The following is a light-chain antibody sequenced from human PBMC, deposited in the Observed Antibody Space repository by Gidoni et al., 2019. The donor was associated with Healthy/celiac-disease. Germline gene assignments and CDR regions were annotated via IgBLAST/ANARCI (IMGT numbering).Light chain of an antibody. CDR1: PSISSY. Sequence: DLQMTQSPSSLSASVGDSGTITCRASPSISSYLKWYQQKPGKAPKLLIYAAYSLRSGVPSRFSGSGSGTDFTLTIRRLQPEDFANYYCQHSYSTPLTFGGGTKVEIK. CDR2: AAY. CDR3: QHSYSTPLT. J-gene: IGKJ4*01. V-gene: IGKV1-39*01.